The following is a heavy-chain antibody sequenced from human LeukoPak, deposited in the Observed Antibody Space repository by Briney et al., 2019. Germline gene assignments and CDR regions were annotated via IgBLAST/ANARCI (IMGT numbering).Heavy chain of an antibody. V-gene: IGHV3-7*01. CDR1: GFTFSSYW. Sequence: GGSLRLSCAASGFTFSSYWMTWFRQAPGKGREGLANIKQDGSEKYYVDSVKGRFTISRDNAKNSLYLQMNSLRAEDTAVYYCAREKGGTATDYYYYYYMDVWGKGTTVTVSS. CDR3: AREKGGTATDYYYYYYMDV. D-gene: IGHD1-7*01. J-gene: IGHJ6*03. CDR2: IKQDGSEK.